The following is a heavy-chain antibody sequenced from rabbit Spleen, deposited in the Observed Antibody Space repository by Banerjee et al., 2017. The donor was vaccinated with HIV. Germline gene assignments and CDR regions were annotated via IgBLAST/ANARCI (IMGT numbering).Heavy chain of an antibody. D-gene: IGHD1-1*01. CDR1: GASSSYSSS. V-gene: IGHV1S40*01. CDR2: IDAGSSGFT. J-gene: IGHJ4*01. CDR3: ARDLVAVIGWNFNL. Sequence: QSLEESGGALVKPGASLTLTCTASGASSSYSSSMCWVRQAPGKGLEWIACIDAGSSGFTYFATWAKGRFTISKTSSTTVTLQMTRLTAADTATYFCARDLVAVIGWNFNLWGPGTLVTVS.